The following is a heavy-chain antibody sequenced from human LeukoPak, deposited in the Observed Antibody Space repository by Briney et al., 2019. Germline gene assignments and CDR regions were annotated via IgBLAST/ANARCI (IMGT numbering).Heavy chain of an antibody. CDR3: ARERWSRGPDAFDI. CDR2: ISSSSSTI. Sequence: GGSLRLSCAASGFTFSSYSMNWVRQAPGKGLEWVSYISSSSSTIYYADSVKGRFTISRDNAKNSLYLQMNSLRDEDTAVYYCARERWSRGPDAFDIWGQGTMVTVSS. D-gene: IGHD5-24*01. J-gene: IGHJ3*02. V-gene: IGHV3-48*02. CDR1: GFTFSSYS.